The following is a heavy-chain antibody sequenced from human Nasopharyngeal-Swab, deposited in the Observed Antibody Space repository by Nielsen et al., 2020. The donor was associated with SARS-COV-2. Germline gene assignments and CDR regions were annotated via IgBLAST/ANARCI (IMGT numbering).Heavy chain of an antibody. Sequence: SVKVSCKASGFSITYRFLHWTRQAPGQALEWMGWITPFNGNAKYAQKFQGRVSITRDGSRNTASLELSSLRPDDTAMYFCASGQCINGVCNPTDGLDVWGQGTSVTVS. V-gene: IGHV1-45*02. CDR1: GFSITYRF. D-gene: IGHD2-8*01. J-gene: IGHJ6*02. CDR2: ITPFNGNA. CDR3: ASGQCINGVCNPTDGLDV.